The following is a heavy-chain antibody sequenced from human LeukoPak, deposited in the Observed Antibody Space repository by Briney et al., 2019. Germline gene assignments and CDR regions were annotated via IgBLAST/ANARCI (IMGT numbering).Heavy chain of an antibody. V-gene: IGHV3-30*18. CDR1: GFTFSNYS. D-gene: IGHD4-17*01. CDR3: AKGAVTWLDAF. J-gene: IGHJ3*01. CDR2: ISYDGSNK. Sequence: QPGGSLRLSCAASGFTFSNYSMNWVRQAPGKGLEWVAVISYDGSNKYYADSVKGRFTISRDNSKNTLYLQMNGLRAEDTAVYYCAKGAVTWLDAFWGQGTMVTVSS.